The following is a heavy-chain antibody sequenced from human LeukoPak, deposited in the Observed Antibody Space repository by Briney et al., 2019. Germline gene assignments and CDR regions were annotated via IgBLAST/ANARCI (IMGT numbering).Heavy chain of an antibody. CDR1: GGSISSYY. CDR3: AKESNSSDNWYFDL. CDR2: IYYSGST. V-gene: IGHV4-59*12. J-gene: IGHJ2*01. Sequence: SETLSLTCTVSGGSISSYYWSWIRQPPGKGLEWIGYIYYSGSTNYNPSLKSRVTISVDKSKNQFSLKLSSVTAADTAVYYCAKESNSSDNWYFDLWGRGTLVTVSS. D-gene: IGHD2/OR15-2a*01.